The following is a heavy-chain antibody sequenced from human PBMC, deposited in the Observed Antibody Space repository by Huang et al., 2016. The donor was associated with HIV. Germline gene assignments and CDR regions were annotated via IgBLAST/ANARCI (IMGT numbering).Heavy chain of an antibody. CDR2: ISWNSGSI. V-gene: IGHV3-9*01. CDR3: AKDRNYDILTGYFDY. CDR1: GFTFDDYA. D-gene: IGHD3-9*01. Sequence: EVQLVESGGGLVQPGRSLRLSCAASGFTFDDYAMHWVLQAPGEWLGWVSGISWNSGSIGDADSVKGRITISRDNAKNSLYLQMNSLRAEDTALYYCAKDRNYDILTGYFDYWGQGTLVTVSS. J-gene: IGHJ4*02.